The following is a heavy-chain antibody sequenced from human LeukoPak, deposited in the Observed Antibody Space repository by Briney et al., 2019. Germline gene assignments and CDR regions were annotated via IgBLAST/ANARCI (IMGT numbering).Heavy chain of an antibody. CDR3: TRVRSSNRYYYYMDV. CDR2: IRSKAYGGTT. V-gene: IGHV3-49*05. J-gene: IGHJ6*03. D-gene: IGHD4-11*01. Sequence: NPGGSLRLSCTASGFTFGDYAMSWFRQAPGKGLEWVGFIRSKAYGGTTEYAASVKGRFTISRDDSKSIAYLQMNSLKTEDTAVYYCTRVRSSNRYYYYMDVWGKGTTVTVSS. CDR1: GFTFGDYA.